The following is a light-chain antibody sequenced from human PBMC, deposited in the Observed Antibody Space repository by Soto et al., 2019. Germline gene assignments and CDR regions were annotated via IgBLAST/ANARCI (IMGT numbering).Light chain of an antibody. CDR1: QSVSSY. CDR3: QQRSNWPPLT. CDR2: DAS. Sequence: EIVLTQSTATLSLSPGERATLSCRASQSVSSYLAWYQQKPGQAPRLLIYDASNRATGVPARFSGSGSGTDDTLTISSLEPEDFAVYYCQQRSNWPPLTFGGGTKVEIK. V-gene: IGKV3-11*01. J-gene: IGKJ4*01.